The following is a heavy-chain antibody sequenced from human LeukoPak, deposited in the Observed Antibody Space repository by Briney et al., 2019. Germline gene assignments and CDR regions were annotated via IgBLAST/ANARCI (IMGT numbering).Heavy chain of an antibody. CDR1: GYTFTSYG. J-gene: IGHJ6*03. CDR3: ARVTYCSSTSCYGGDYFYYMDV. V-gene: IGHV1-18*01. Sequence: ASVKVSCKASGYTFTSYGISWVRQAPGQGLEWMGWISAYNGNTNYAQKLQDRVTMSTDTPTNTAYMELRSLRSDDTAVYYCARVTYCSSTSCYGGDYFYYMDVWGKGTTVSVSS. D-gene: IGHD2-2*01. CDR2: ISAYNGNT.